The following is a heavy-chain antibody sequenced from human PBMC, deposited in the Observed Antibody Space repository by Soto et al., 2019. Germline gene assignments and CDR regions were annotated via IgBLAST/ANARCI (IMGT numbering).Heavy chain of an antibody. D-gene: IGHD3-10*01. V-gene: IGHV4-31*03. CDR3: ARMAEVRWLDP. J-gene: IGHJ5*02. Sequence: SETLSLTCSVSGDSISSVNHYWNWIRQHPGKGLEGIVYIYYSGSTYYTPSLKSRVTLSVDTSKNQSSLNLRSVTAADTAVYYCARMAEVRWLDPWGQGTRVTVSS. CDR2: IYYSGST. CDR1: GDSISSVNHY.